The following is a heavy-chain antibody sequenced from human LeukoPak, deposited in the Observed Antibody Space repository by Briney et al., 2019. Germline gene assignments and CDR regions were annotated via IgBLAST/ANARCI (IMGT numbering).Heavy chain of an antibody. CDR2: ISYDGSNQ. J-gene: IGHJ4*01. CDR1: GFTFSSYG. Sequence: GRSLRLSCAASGFTFSSYGMHWVRQAPGKGLEWVAVISYDGSNQYYADTVEGRFTISRDNSKNTLYLQMNSLRAEDTAVYYCAKDRLGALYYYDSSGYYRFDYWGQGTLVTVSS. CDR3: AKDRLGALYYYDSSGYYRFDY. D-gene: IGHD3-22*01. V-gene: IGHV3-30*18.